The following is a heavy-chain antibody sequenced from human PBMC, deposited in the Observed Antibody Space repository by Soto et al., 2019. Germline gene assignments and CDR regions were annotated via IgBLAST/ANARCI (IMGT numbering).Heavy chain of an antibody. V-gene: IGHV4-34*01. J-gene: IGHJ6*01. Sequence: SETLSLTCAVYGGSFSGYDWTWIRQPPGTGLEWIGELHHSGSSNYNPSLKSRVTISVDTSKNQFSLKLSSVSAADTAVYYCARDVFILERRGYYYYGMDVCGQGTTVTVSS. CDR1: GGSFSGYD. D-gene: IGHD1-1*01. CDR2: LHHSGSS. CDR3: ARDVFILERRGYYYYGMDV.